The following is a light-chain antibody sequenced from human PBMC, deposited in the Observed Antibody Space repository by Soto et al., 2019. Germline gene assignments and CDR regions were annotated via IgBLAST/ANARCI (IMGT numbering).Light chain of an antibody. CDR1: NIGSKS. CDR2: DDR. V-gene: IGLV3-21*02. CDR3: QVWDSSSDRGV. J-gene: IGLJ3*02. Sequence: SYELTQPPSVSVAPGQTARITCGGNNIGSKSVHWYQQKAGQAPVLVVYDDRDRPSGIPERFSGYNSGNTATLNISRVEAGDEADYYCQVWDSSSDRGVFGGGTKVTVL.